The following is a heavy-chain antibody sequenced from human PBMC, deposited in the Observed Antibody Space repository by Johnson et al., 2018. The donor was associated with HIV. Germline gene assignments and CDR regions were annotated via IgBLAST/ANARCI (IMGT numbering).Heavy chain of an antibody. CDR1: GFTFSSYA. Sequence: QVQLVESGGGVVQPGRSLRLSCAASGFTFSSYAMHWVRQAPGKGLEWVSVIYSGGSTYYADSVKGRFTISRDNSKNTLYLQMNSLRAEDTAVYYCATALGYDAFDIWGQGTMVTVSS. J-gene: IGHJ3*02. D-gene: IGHD6-13*01. CDR3: ATALGYDAFDI. CDR2: IYSGGST. V-gene: IGHV3-NL1*01.